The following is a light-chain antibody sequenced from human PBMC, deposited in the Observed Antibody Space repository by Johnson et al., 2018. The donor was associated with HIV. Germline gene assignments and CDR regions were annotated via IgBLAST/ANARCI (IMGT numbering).Light chain of an antibody. J-gene: IGLJ1*01. V-gene: IGLV1-51*02. Sequence: QSVLTQPPSVSAAPGQKVTISCSGSSANIGNNYVSWYQQLPVTAPKLLIYENNKRPSGIPDRFSGSKSGTSATLGITGLPTGDEAAYYCGTFDSSLSAGGVFGTGTKVTVL. CDR2: ENN. CDR3: GTFDSSLSAGGV. CDR1: SANIGNNY.